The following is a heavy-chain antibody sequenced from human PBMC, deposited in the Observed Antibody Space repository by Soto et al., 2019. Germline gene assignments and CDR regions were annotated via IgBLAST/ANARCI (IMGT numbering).Heavy chain of an antibody. CDR1: GGSISSGGYY. Sequence: PSETLSLTCTVSGGSISSGGYYWSWIRQHPGKGLEWIGYIYYSGSTYYNPSLKSRVTISVDTSKNQFSLKLSSVTAADTAVYYCARQDYYDSSGDWFDPWGQGTLVTV. CDR3: ARQDYYDSSGDWFDP. V-gene: IGHV4-31*03. CDR2: IYYSGST. J-gene: IGHJ5*02. D-gene: IGHD3-22*01.